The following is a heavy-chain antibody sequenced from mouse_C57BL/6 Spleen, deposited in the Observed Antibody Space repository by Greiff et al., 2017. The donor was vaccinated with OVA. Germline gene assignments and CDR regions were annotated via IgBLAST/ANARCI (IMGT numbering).Heavy chain of an antibody. Sequence: VQLQQSGAELVKPGASVKLSCTASGFNIKDYYMHWVKQRTEQGLEWIGRIDPEDGETKYAPKFQGKATITADTSYNTADLQLSSLTSEDTAVYYCASSYGSSHWYFDVWGTGTTVTVSS. CDR2: IDPEDGET. D-gene: IGHD1-1*01. CDR1: GFNIKDYY. CDR3: ASSYGSSHWYFDV. V-gene: IGHV14-2*01. J-gene: IGHJ1*03.